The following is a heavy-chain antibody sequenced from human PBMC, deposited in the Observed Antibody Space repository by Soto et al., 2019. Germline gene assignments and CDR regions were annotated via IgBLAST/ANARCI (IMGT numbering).Heavy chain of an antibody. CDR1: GFTFSSYP. J-gene: IGHJ6*03. CDR3: AKVPTVTTFYYYYMDV. CDR2: ISGSGGST. Sequence: GGSLRLSCVASGFTFSSYPMSWVRQAPGKGLEWVSAISGSGGSTYYADSVQGRFTISRDNSKNTLYLQMNSLRAEDTAVYYCAKVPTVTTFYYYYMDVWGKGTTVTVSS. V-gene: IGHV3-23*01. D-gene: IGHD4-4*01.